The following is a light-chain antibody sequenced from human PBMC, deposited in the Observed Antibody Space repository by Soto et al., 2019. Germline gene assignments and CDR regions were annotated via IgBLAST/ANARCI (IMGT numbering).Light chain of an antibody. Sequence: DIQITQSPSSLSASVGDRVTITCRASQSISSWLAWYQQKPGKAPQALIYDASSLKSGVPSRFSGNGSGTEFTLTISSLQPDDFATYYCQQYNPYSTFGQGTRLEIK. CDR1: QSISSW. CDR3: QQYNPYST. CDR2: DAS. V-gene: IGKV1-5*01. J-gene: IGKJ5*01.